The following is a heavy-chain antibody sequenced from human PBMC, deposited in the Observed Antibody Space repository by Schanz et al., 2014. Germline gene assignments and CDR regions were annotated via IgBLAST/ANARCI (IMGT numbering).Heavy chain of an antibody. Sequence: EVQLVESGGGLVKPGGSLRLSCAASGFTFSGFWMTWVRQAPGKGLEWVSAISASGGTTYYADSVKGRFTMSRDNSKNTMYLQINNLRADDTAVYYCARELPGVVAFDFWGQGTMVTVSS. J-gene: IGHJ3*01. CDR3: ARELPGVVAFDF. D-gene: IGHD7-27*01. CDR1: GFTFSGFW. V-gene: IGHV3-23*04. CDR2: ISASGGTT.